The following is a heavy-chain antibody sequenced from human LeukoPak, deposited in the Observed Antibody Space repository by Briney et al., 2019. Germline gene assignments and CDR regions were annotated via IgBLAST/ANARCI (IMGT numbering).Heavy chain of an antibody. J-gene: IGHJ6*03. V-gene: IGHV1-69*13. CDR3: ARAIKTTPPYYYYMDV. CDR2: IIPIFGTA. CDR1: GYTFTNCG. Sequence: GASVKVSCKASGYTFTNCGISWVRQAPGQGLEWMGGIIPIFGTANYAQKFQGRVTITADESTSTAYMELSSLRSEDTAVYYCARAIKTTPPYYYYMDVWGKGTTVTVSS. D-gene: IGHD1-1*01.